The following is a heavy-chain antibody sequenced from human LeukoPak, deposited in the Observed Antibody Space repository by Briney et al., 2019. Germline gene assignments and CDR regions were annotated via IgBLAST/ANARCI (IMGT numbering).Heavy chain of an antibody. J-gene: IGHJ3*02. CDR1: GFTFSSYE. CDR3: ARVGPLERTTMIVVVRDAFDI. Sequence: GGSLRLSCAASGFTFSSYEMNWVRQAPGKGLEWVSYISSSGSTIYYADSVKGRFTISRDNAKNSLYLQMNSLRAEDTAVYYCARVGPLERTTMIVVVRDAFDIWGQGTMVTVSS. CDR2: ISSSGSTI. V-gene: IGHV3-48*03. D-gene: IGHD3-22*01.